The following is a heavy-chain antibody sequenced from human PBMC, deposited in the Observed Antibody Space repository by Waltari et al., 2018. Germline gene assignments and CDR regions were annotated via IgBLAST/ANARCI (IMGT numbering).Heavy chain of an antibody. V-gene: IGHV1-69*01. CDR1: GGTFSSYA. D-gene: IGHD3-22*01. J-gene: IGHJ6*02. CDR2: IIPIFGTA. Sequence: QVQLVQSGAEVKKPGSSVKVSCKASGGTFSSYAISWVRQAPGQGLEWMGGIIPIFGTANYAQQFQGRVTITADESTSTAYMELSSLRSEDTAVYYCASQYYYDSSGYYPYYYYGMDVWGQGTTVTVSS. CDR3: ASQYYYDSSGYYPYYYYGMDV.